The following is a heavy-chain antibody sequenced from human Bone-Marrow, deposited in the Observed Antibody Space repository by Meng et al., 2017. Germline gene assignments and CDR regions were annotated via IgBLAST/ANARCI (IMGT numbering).Heavy chain of an antibody. V-gene: IGHV3-9*01. CDR1: GFTFDDYA. Sequence: SLKISCAASGFTFDDYAMHWVRQAPGKGLEWVSGISWNSGSIGYADSVKGRFTISRDNAKNSLYLQMNSLRAEDTAVYYCARDPYGGRHFDNWGQGTLVTVSS. D-gene: IGHD4-23*01. J-gene: IGHJ4*02. CDR3: ARDPYGGRHFDN. CDR2: ISWNSGSI.